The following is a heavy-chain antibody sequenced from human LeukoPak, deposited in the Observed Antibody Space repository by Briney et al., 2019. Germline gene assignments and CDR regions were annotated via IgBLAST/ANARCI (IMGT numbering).Heavy chain of an antibody. Sequence: GASVKVSCKASGGTFGSYAISWVRQAPGQGLEWMGGIIPIFGTANYAQKFQGRVTITADKSTSTAYMELSSLRSEDTAVYYCARGVVGYSSSWLVYWGQGTLVTVSS. CDR3: ARGVVGYSSSWLVY. CDR1: GGTFGSYA. J-gene: IGHJ4*02. CDR2: IIPIFGTA. D-gene: IGHD6-13*01. V-gene: IGHV1-69*06.